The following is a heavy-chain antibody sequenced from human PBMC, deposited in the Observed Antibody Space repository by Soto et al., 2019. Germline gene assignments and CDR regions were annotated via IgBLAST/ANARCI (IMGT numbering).Heavy chain of an antibody. Sequence: QVQLVESGGGVVQPGRSLRLSCAASGFTFSSYGMHWVRQAPGKGLEWVAVISHDGSNKYYGDSVKGRFTISRDNSKNTLYLQMNSLRAKDTAVYYCAKDKCISTSCYRLYNWFDPWGQGTLVTVSS. D-gene: IGHD2-2*01. V-gene: IGHV3-30*18. CDR1: GFTFSSYG. CDR2: ISHDGSNK. J-gene: IGHJ5*02. CDR3: AKDKCISTSCYRLYNWFDP.